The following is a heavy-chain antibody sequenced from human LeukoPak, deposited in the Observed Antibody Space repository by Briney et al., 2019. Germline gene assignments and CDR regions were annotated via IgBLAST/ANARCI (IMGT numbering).Heavy chain of an antibody. CDR3: ARWERHSSSLWYYFDY. J-gene: IGHJ4*02. D-gene: IGHD6-6*01. CDR2: IIPIFGKA. V-gene: IGHV1-69*05. CDR1: GGTFSSYG. Sequence: SXKVSCKGSGGTFSSYGISWVRQAPGQGLEWMGGIIPIFGKANYAQKFQGRVTITTDESTSTDYMELSSLRCEDTAVYCCARWERHSSSLWYYFDYWGQGTLVTVSS.